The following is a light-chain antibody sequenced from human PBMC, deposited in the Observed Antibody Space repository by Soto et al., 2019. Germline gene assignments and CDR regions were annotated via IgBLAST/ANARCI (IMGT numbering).Light chain of an antibody. Sequence: DIQMTQSPSSLSASVGDRVTITCPASRSISNYLNWYQHKPGKAPKLLIYSASKLQSGVPSRFSGSGSGTDFTLPINSLQPEDFATYFCQQSYSMPTWTFGQGTKVDIK. V-gene: IGKV1-39*01. CDR2: SAS. CDR1: RSISNY. CDR3: QQSYSMPTWT. J-gene: IGKJ1*01.